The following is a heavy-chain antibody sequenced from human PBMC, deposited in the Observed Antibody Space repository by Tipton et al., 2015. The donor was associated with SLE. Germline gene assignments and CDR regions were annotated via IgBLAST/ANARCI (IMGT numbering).Heavy chain of an antibody. CDR2: INSDGSST. V-gene: IGHV3-74*01. CDR1: GFTFSSYW. Sequence: GSLRLSCAASGFTFSSYWMHWVRQAPGKGLVWVSRINSDGSSTSYADSVKGRFTISRDNAKNTLYLQMNSLRAEDTAVYYCARVKGATGYFDYWGQGTLVTVSS. J-gene: IGHJ4*02. D-gene: IGHD1-26*01. CDR3: ARVKGATGYFDY.